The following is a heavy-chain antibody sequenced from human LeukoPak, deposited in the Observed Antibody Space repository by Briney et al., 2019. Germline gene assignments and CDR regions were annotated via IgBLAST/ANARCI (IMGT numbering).Heavy chain of an antibody. J-gene: IGHJ4*02. D-gene: IGHD3-10*01. CDR3: ARVLLWFGELLKPFDY. Sequence: GGSLRLSCAASGLTFSSHAMHWVRQAPGKGLEWVAVISYDGSNKYYADSVKGRFTISRDNSKNTLYLQMNSLRAEDTAVYYCARVLLWFGELLKPFDYWGQGTLVTVSS. CDR1: GLTFSSHA. V-gene: IGHV3-30-3*01. CDR2: ISYDGSNK.